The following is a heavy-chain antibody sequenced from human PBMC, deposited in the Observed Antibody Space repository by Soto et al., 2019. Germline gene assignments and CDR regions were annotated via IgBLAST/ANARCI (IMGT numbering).Heavy chain of an antibody. V-gene: IGHV3-9*01. Sequence: GGSLRLACSASGFTFDDCAMHWFRQAPGKGLEWVSGISWNSNTISYAYSVKVLFTISRDNAKNSLYLQMNSLRAEGTAVYYCAKYPANRYYYYVMDVWGQGTTVTVSS. CDR1: GFTFDDCA. J-gene: IGHJ6*02. CDR3: AKYPANRYYYYVMDV. CDR2: ISWNSNTI.